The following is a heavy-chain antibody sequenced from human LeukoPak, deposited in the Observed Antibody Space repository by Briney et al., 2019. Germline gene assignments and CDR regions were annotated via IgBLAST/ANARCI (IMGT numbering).Heavy chain of an antibody. Sequence: SETLSLTCTVSGGSISSSSYYWGWIRQPPVEGLKWIGSIYHSGSTNYNPSLKSRVTISVDTSKNQFSLKLSSVTAADTAVYQCARVSGFGAPFDYWGQGTLVTVSS. V-gene: IGHV4-39*07. CDR2: IYHSGST. J-gene: IGHJ4*02. CDR3: ARVSGFGAPFDY. CDR1: GGSISSSSYY. D-gene: IGHD3-10*01.